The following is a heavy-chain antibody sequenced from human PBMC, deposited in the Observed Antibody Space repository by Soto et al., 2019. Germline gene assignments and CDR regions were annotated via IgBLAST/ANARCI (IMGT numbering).Heavy chain of an antibody. J-gene: IGHJ6*03. V-gene: IGHV3-9*01. CDR3: AKDGHSERGYSGDDRETGGYYYYYYMDV. D-gene: IGHD5-12*01. CDR2: ISWNNGSI. CDR1: GFTFDDYA. Sequence: EVQLVESGGGLVQPGRSLRLSCAASGFTFDDYAMHWVRQAPGKGLEWVSGISWNNGSIGYADSVKGRFTSSRDNPKNSLYLQMNSLRAEATALYYCAKDGHSERGYSGDDRETGGYYYYYYMDVWGKGTTVTVSS.